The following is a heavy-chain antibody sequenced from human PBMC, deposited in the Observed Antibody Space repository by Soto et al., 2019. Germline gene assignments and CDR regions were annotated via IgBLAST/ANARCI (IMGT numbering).Heavy chain of an antibody. CDR3: ARAEGRNFDFWSGYWGDYWFDP. J-gene: IGHJ5*02. V-gene: IGHV1-3*01. Sequence: QVQLVQSGAEVKKPGASVKVSCKASGYTFTKYPMQWVRQAPGQRLEWMGWINGGNGNTKYSQKFKGRVTITRDTSASTSYMELRSLRSEDTAVYYCARAEGRNFDFWSGYWGDYWFDPWGQGTLVTVSS. CDR2: INGGNGNT. D-gene: IGHD3-3*01. CDR1: GYTFTKYP.